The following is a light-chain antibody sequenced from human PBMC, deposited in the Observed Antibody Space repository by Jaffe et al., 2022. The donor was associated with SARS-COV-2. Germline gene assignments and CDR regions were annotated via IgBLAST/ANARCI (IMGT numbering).Light chain of an antibody. CDR1: SSDVGGYNY. Sequence: QSALTQPRSVSGSPGQSVTISCTGTSSDVGGYNYVSWYQQHPGKAPKLMIYEVSKWPSGVPDRFSGSKSGNTASLTVSGLQTEDEADYYCSSYAGSNNHVVFGGGTKLTVL. CDR3: SSYAGSNNHVV. V-gene: IGLV2-8*01. J-gene: IGLJ2*01. CDR2: EVS.